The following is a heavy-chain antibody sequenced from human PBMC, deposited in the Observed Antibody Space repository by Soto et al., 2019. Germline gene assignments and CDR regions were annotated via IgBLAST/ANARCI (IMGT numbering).Heavy chain of an antibody. J-gene: IGHJ6*04. Sequence: EEQLVQSGGGLVQPGGSLRLSCAASGFSFSNYDLFWVRQAPGKGLEYVSAVSRNGINTYYANSVKSRFTISRDNSKNLMYLQMGTLRAEAMAVYYCAITYYDFDVWGKGTTVIVSS. CDR2: VSRNGINT. V-gene: IGHV3-64*01. D-gene: IGHD3-3*01. CDR1: GFSFSNYD. CDR3: AITYYDFDV.